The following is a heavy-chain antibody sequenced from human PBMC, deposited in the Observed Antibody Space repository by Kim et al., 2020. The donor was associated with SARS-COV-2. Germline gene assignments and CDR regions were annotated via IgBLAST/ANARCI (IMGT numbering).Heavy chain of an antibody. CDR3: ARDYRGDESGALFW. D-gene: IGHD4-17*01. Sequence: ASVKVSCKASGYTFTSYGISWVRQAPGQGLEWMGWISAYNGNTNYAQKLQGRVTMTTDTSTSTAYMELRSLRSDDTAVYYCARDYRGDESGALFWWGQGTLVTVSS. CDR1: GYTFTSYG. V-gene: IGHV1-18*01. J-gene: IGHJ4*02. CDR2: ISAYNGNT.